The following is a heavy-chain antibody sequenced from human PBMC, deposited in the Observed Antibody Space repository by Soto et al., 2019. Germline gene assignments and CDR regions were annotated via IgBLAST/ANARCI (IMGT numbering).Heavy chain of an antibody. CDR2: TWYDGSTT. CDR3: VRDSEWELTNGFEV. J-gene: IGHJ3*01. V-gene: IGHV3-33*01. CDR1: GFSFSNYG. Sequence: QVHLVESGGGVVQPGTSLRLSCAASGFSFSNYGMHWVRQAPGKGLEWVAVTWYDGSTTYCADSVRGRFTVSRDNPKNQLYLQMDSLRDEDTAVYFCVRDSEWELTNGFEVWGQGTTVIVSS. D-gene: IGHD1-7*01.